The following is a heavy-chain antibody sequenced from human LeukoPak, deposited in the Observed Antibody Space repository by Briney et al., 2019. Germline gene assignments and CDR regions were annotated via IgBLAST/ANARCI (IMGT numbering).Heavy chain of an antibody. J-gene: IGHJ4*02. CDR3: ARELYSSSWPLFDY. Sequence: PSETLSLTCAVYGGSFSGYYWGWIRQPPGKGLEWIGRIYTSGSTNYNPSLKSRVTMSVDTSKNQFSLKLSSVTAADTAVYYCARELYSSSWPLFDYWGQGTLVTVSS. CDR1: GGSFSGYY. V-gene: IGHV4-59*10. CDR2: IYTSGST. D-gene: IGHD6-13*01.